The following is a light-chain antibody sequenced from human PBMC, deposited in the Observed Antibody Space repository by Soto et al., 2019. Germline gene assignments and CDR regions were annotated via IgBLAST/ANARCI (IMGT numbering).Light chain of an antibody. CDR3: GTWDSSLVV. V-gene: IGLV1-51*01. CDR1: SSNIGNNY. CDR2: DNN. Sequence: QSVLTQPPSVSAAPGQTVTISCSGSSSNIGNNYVSWYQQLPGTAPKLLIYDNNKRPSGIPDRISGSKSGTSATLGITGLQTGDEADYYCGTWDSSLVVFGGGTKLTVL. J-gene: IGLJ2*01.